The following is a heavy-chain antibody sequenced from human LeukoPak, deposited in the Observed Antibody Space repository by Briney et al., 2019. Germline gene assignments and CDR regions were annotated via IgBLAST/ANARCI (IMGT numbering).Heavy chain of an antibody. Sequence: ASVKVSCKASGYTFTSYAMHWVRQAPGQRLEWMGWINAGNGNTKYSQKFQGRVTITRDTSASTAYMELSSLRSEDTAVYYCARVPHFYGDYLPFASGGQGTRVTVSS. V-gene: IGHV1-3*01. CDR2: INAGNGNT. CDR1: GYTFTSYA. D-gene: IGHD4-17*01. J-gene: IGHJ4*02. CDR3: ARVPHFYGDYLPFAS.